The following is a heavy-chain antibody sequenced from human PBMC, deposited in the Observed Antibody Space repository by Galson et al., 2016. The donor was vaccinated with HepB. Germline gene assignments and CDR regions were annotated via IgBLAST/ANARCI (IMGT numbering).Heavy chain of an antibody. D-gene: IGHD6-13*01. CDR1: GYTFSTYH. CDR2: ISPYNGDT. V-gene: IGHV1-18*01. J-gene: IGHJ4*02. Sequence: SVKVSCKASGYTFSTYHIIWERQAPGQELEWMGWISPYNGDTDYAQKFQGRVTMTTDTSTTTAFMEVRGLKSDDSAVYYCARGRQGSSRSSRGFYCDHWGQGILVTVSS. CDR3: ARGRQGSSRSSRGFYCDH.